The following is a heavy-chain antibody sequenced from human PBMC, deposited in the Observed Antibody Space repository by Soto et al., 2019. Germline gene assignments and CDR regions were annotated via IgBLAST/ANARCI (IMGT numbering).Heavy chain of an antibody. V-gene: IGHV3-13*01. CDR1: GFTFSSYD. CDR3: ARDRYYYDSSGTRIYYYYYGMDV. D-gene: IGHD3-22*01. Sequence: GGSLRLSCAASGFTFSSYDMHWVRQATGKGLEWVSAIGTAGDTYYPGSVKGRFTISRENAKNSLYLQMNSLRAEDTAVYYCARDRYYYDSSGTRIYYYYYGMDVWGQGTTVTGSS. CDR2: IGTAGDT. J-gene: IGHJ6*02.